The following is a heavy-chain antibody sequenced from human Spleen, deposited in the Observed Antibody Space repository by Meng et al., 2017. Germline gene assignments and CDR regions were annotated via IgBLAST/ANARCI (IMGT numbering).Heavy chain of an antibody. CDR1: GFTFSYYG. Sequence: GGSLRLSCAASGFTFSYYGLHWVRQAPGKGLEWVALISYDGSNKYYADSVKGRFTISRDNSKNTLYLQMNSLRAEDTAVYYCAIIVATIDYWGQGTLVTVSS. D-gene: IGHD5-12*01. V-gene: IGHV3-30*01. J-gene: IGHJ4*02. CDR3: AIIVATIDY. CDR2: ISYDGSNK.